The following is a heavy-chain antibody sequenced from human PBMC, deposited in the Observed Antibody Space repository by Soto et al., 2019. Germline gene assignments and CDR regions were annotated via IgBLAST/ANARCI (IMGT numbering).Heavy chain of an antibody. V-gene: IGHV3-23*01. CDR1: GFTFRSYV. D-gene: IGHD3-16*01. Sequence: PGGSLRLSCAASGFTFRSYVMTWVRQAPGKGLEWVSSISATGDSTYYADSVRGRFTISRDNSRNTLYLQMNSLRVEDTAVYYCAKEPTFRGVIFSLPHFYIWGQGTRVTVSS. CDR2: ISATGDST. CDR3: AKEPTFRGVIFSLPHFYI. J-gene: IGHJ3*02.